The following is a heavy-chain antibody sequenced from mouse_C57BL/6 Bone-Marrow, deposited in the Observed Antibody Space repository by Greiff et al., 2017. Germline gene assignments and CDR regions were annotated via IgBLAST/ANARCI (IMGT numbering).Heavy chain of an antibody. V-gene: IGHV1-80*01. CDR3: AREDDYDDYAMDY. CDR1: GYAFSSYW. D-gene: IGHD2-4*01. J-gene: IGHJ4*01. CDR2: IYPGDGDT. Sequence: VKLMESGAELVKPGASVKISCKASGYAFSSYWMNWVKQRPGKGLEWIGQIYPGDGDTNYNGKFKGKATLTADKSSSTAYMQLSSLTSEDSAVYFCAREDDYDDYAMDYWGQGTSVTVSS.